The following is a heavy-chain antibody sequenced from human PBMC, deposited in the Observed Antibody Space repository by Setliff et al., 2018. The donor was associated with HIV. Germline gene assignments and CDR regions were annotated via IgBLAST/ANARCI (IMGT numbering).Heavy chain of an antibody. CDR3: ARDRHSSGLGSYGP. D-gene: IGHD3-10*01. Sequence: PSETMSLTCGISDYSITSGYYWGWIRQPPGKGLEWIGSIYRSGSTYDNPSLKSRVTISFDTSRNQFSLRVTSVTAADTAVYFCARDRHSSGLGSYGPWGPGILVTVSS. CDR2: IYRSGST. CDR1: DYSITSGYY. V-gene: IGHV4-38-2*02. J-gene: IGHJ5*02.